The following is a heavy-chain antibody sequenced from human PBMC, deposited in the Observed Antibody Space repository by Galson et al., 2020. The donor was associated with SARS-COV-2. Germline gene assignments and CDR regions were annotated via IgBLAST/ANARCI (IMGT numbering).Heavy chain of an antibody. CDR1: GFTVSSNY. D-gene: IGHD5-18*01. Sequence: GGSLRLSCAASGFTVSSNYMSWVRQAPGKGLEWVSVIYSDRTTYYVDSVKGRFAISRDHSTNTVYLQMNSLRAEDTAVYYCARDEGIRGYNYGRLYYGMDVWGQRTTVTVSS. J-gene: IGHJ6*02. CDR2: IYSDRTT. CDR3: ARDEGIRGYNYGRLYYGMDV. V-gene: IGHV3-66*02.